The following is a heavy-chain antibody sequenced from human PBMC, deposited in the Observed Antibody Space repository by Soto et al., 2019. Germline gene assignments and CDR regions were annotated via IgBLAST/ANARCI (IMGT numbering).Heavy chain of an antibody. J-gene: IGHJ6*04. V-gene: IGHV3-48*02. CDR1: GFTFSNYN. D-gene: IGHD3-9*01. CDR3: GREGATSLTPYFYGRDV. CDR2: ISSSGTTI. Sequence: EVQLLESGGGLVQPGGSLRLSCAASGFTFSNYNMNWVRQAPGKGLEWVSYISSSGTTIYNADSVKGRFTISRDNVKNSLSLKMNSLRDEDRVVYFCGREGATSLTPYFYGRDVGGKGTTATFSS.